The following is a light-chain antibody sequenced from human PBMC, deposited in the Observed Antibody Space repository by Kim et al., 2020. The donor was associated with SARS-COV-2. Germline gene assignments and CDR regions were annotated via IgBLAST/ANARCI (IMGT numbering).Light chain of an antibody. CDR1: QGINNY. CDR2: AAS. J-gene: IGKJ1*01. CDR3: QKYNSAPWT. V-gene: IGKV1-27*01. Sequence: ASVGDRVTITCRASQGINNYLAWYQQRPGKVPKLLIYAASTLQSGVPSRFSGSGFGTDFTLTISSLQPEDGATYYCQKYNSAPWTFGRGTKVDI.